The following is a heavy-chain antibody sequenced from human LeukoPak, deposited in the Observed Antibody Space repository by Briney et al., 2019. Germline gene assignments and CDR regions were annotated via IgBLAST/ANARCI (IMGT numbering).Heavy chain of an antibody. Sequence: PGGSLRLSCAASGFTFDDYAMHWVRQAPGKGLEWVSGISWNSGSIGYADSVKGQFTISRDNAKNSLYLQMNSLRAEDMALYYCATATVTTYWAFDYWGQGTLVTVSS. CDR2: ISWNSGSI. D-gene: IGHD4-17*01. CDR3: ATATVTTYWAFDY. V-gene: IGHV3-9*03. J-gene: IGHJ4*02. CDR1: GFTFDDYA.